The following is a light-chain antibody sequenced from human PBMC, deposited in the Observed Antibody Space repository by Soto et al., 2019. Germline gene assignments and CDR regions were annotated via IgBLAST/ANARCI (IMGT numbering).Light chain of an antibody. CDR2: GAS. CDR1: QSISIH. Sequence: EIVMTQSPATLSLSPGERATLSCRASQSISIHLAWYQQKPGQAPRLLIYGASTRETGTTARFSGSGSGTEFALTISSLESGDVAVCYCQQHNNWPSRTFGQGTKVEIK. CDR3: QQHNNWPSRT. J-gene: IGKJ1*01. V-gene: IGKV3-15*01.